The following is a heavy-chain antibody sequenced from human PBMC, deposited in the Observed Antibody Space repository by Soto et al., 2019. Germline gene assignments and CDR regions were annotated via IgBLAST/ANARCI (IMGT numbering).Heavy chain of an antibody. D-gene: IGHD6-6*01. CDR2: IWTDGSNK. CDR3: ARDRGGNVAARPYWCFDL. V-gene: IGHV3-33*08. Sequence: GGSLRLSCAASGFTFSSYGMHWVRQAPGKGLEWVAVIWTDGSNKYYADSVKGRFTISRDNSKNTLYLQMNSLRAEDTAVYYCARDRGGNVAARPYWCFDLWGRGTLVTVSS. CDR1: GFTFSSYG. J-gene: IGHJ2*01.